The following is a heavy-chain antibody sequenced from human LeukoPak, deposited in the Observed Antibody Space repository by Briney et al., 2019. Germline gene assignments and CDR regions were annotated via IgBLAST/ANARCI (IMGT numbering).Heavy chain of an antibody. Sequence: GGSLRLSCAASGFTFSSYSMNWVRQAPGKGLEWVSSISSSSSYIYYADSVKGRFTTSRDNAKNSLYLQMNSLRAEDTAVYYCARALRRGYSGYDSGFDYWGQGTLVTVSS. CDR3: ARALRRGYSGYDSGFDY. D-gene: IGHD5-12*01. V-gene: IGHV3-21*01. CDR1: GFTFSSYS. J-gene: IGHJ4*02. CDR2: ISSSSSYI.